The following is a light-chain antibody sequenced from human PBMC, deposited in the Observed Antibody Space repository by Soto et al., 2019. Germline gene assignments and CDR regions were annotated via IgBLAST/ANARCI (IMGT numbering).Light chain of an antibody. CDR1: QSISSY. Sequence: DIQMTQSPSSLSASVGDRVTITCRASQSISSYLNWYQQKPGKAPKLLIYAASSLQSGVPSRFSGSGSGTDFTLTISSLLPEDFATYSCQQSYSTLWTFGQGTKVDIK. J-gene: IGKJ1*01. CDR2: AAS. CDR3: QQSYSTLWT. V-gene: IGKV1-39*01.